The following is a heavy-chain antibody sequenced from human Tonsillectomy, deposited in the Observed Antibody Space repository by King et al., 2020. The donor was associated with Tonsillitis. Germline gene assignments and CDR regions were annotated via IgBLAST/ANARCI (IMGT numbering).Heavy chain of an antibody. CDR2: IYTSGST. V-gene: IGHV4-61*02. CDR1: GGSISSGSYY. D-gene: IGHD3-22*01. Sequence: VQLQESGPGLVKPSQTLSLTCTVSGGSISSGSYYWSWIRQPAGKGLEWIGRIYTSGSTNYNPSLKSRVTISVDTSKNQFSLKLSSVTAADTAVYYCASESGSSGYYWSPAEYFQHWGQGTLVTVSS. J-gene: IGHJ1*01. CDR3: ASESGSSGYYWSPAEYFQH.